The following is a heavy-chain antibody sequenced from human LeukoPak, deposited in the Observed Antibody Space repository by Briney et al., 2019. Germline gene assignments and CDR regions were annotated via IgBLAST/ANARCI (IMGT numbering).Heavy chain of an antibody. D-gene: IGHD3-3*01. J-gene: IGHJ4*02. CDR3: ARDLKEVQGYYSGYFDY. V-gene: IGHV3-30-3*01. CDR2: ISYDGSNK. Sequence: GGSLRLSCAASGFTFSSYAMHWVRQAPGKGLEWVAVISYDGSNKYYADSVKGRFTISRDNSKNTLYLQMNSLRAEDTAVYYCARDLKEVQGYYSGYFDYWGQGTLDTVSS. CDR1: GFTFSSYA.